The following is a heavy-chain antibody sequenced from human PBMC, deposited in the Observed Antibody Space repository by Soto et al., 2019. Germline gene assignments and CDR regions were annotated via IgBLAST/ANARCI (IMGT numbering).Heavy chain of an antibody. D-gene: IGHD5-18*01. V-gene: IGHV1-69*02. CDR3: ARGPIQPYYYCYGMDV. Sequence: QVQLVQSGAEVKKPGSSVKVSCKASGGTFSSYTISWVRQAPGQGLEWMGRIIPILGIANYAQKFQGRVTIPPDKSTSTAHMELRSLRSEDTAVYYCARGPIQPYYYCYGMDVWGQGTTVTVSS. CDR1: GGTFSSYT. CDR2: IIPILGIA. J-gene: IGHJ6*02.